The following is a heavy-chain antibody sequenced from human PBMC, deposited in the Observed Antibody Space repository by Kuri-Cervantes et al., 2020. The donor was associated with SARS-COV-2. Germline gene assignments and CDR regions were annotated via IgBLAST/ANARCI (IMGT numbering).Heavy chain of an antibody. D-gene: IGHD3-3*01. CDR2: IKQDGSEK. CDR3: ATGTYDFWSGYYAREFYMDV. Sequence: GGSLRLSCAASGFTFSSYWMSWVRQAPGKGLEWVANIKQDGSEKYYVDSVKGRFTISRDNAKNSLYLQMNSLRAEDTAVYYCATGTYDFWSGYYAREFYMDVWGKGTTVTVSS. V-gene: IGHV3-7*01. J-gene: IGHJ6*03. CDR1: GFTFSSYW.